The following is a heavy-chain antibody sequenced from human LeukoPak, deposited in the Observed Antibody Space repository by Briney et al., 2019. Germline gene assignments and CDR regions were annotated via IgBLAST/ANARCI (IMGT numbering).Heavy chain of an antibody. CDR2: INPNGGDT. J-gene: IGHJ6*03. Sequence: SLKLSGKALGITLTGSFCPWLHRPLGKGLGWMGWINPNGGDTNYAQKFQGRVPMTRDTSISTAYMELSSLRSDDTAVYYCSRDFGEPTGYYMDVWGKGTTVTVSS. V-gene: IGHV1-2*02. CDR1: GITLTGSF. CDR3: SRDFGEPTGYYMDV. D-gene: IGHD3-3*01.